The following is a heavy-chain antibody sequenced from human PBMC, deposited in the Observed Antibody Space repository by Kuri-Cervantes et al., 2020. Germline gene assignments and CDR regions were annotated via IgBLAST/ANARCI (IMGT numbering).Heavy chain of an antibody. CDR1: XXTFTNYG. CDR2: ISYXGSNK. D-gene: IGHD5-18*01. J-gene: IGHJ4*02. V-gene: IGHV3-30*06. CDR3: XXVSSXYSYGXAGDSDY. Sequence: GESLKIXXAAXXXTFTNYGMHXVRQAPGKGXEWVAXISYXGSNKYYADSVKXRFTISRDNSKXXLYXXMNSLRAEDTAVYYCXXVSSXYSYGXAGDSDYWGQGTLVTVSS.